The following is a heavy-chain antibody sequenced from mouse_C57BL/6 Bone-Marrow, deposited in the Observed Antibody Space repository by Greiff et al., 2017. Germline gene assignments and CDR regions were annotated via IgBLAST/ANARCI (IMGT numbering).Heavy chain of an antibody. CDR3: AREGYYSNFVDY. V-gene: IGHV5-12*01. CDR2: ISNGGGST. Sequence: EVKLLESGGGLVQPGGSLKLSCAASGFTFSDYYMYWVRQTPEKRLEWVAYISNGGGSTYYPDTVKGRFTISRDNAKNTLYLQMSRLKSEDTAMYYCAREGYYSNFVDYWGQGTTLTVSS. CDR1: GFTFSDYY. J-gene: IGHJ2*01. D-gene: IGHD2-5*01.